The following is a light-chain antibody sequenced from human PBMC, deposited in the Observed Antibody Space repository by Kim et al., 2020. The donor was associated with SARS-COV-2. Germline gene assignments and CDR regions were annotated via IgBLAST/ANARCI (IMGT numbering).Light chain of an antibody. V-gene: IGKV1-39*01. CDR2: GAS. CDR3: RQSDSVFT. Sequence: SASVGDRVTITCRASQTISNYLNWYQQKPGQAPKLLIYGASSLPSGVPSRFSGSRSGTHFTLTISSLQPEDFATYYCRQSDSVFTFGPGTKVDIK. CDR1: QTISNY. J-gene: IGKJ3*01.